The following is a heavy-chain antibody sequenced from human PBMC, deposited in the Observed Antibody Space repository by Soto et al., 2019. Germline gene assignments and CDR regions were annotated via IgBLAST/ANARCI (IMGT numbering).Heavy chain of an antibody. Sequence: ASVKVSCKASGYTFTNYAMHWVRQAPGQRLEWMGWINAGNGNTKYSQNFQGRVTITRDTSASTAYMDLSSLRSEDTAVYYCAGDPRPYTRPHWFASWGQGTLVTVAS. V-gene: IGHV1-3*01. CDR2: INAGNGNT. CDR1: GYTFTNYA. CDR3: AGDPRPYTRPHWFAS. D-gene: IGHD2-2*02. J-gene: IGHJ5*01.